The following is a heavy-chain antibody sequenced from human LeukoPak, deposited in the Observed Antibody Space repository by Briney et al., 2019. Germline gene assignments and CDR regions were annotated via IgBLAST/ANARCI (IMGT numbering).Heavy chain of an antibody. J-gene: IGHJ4*02. D-gene: IGHD2-15*01. CDR2: FDPEDGET. CDR3: VADCSGGSCYSGFDY. V-gene: IGHV1-24*01. CDR1: GYTLTELS. Sequence: ASVKVSCKVSGYTLTELSMHWVRQAPGKGLEWMGGFDPEDGETIYAQKFQGRVTMTEDTSTDTAYMELSSLRSEDTAVCYCVADCSGGSCYSGFDYWGQGTLVTVSS.